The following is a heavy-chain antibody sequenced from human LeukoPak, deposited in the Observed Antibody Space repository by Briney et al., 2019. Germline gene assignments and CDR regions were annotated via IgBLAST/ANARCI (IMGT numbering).Heavy chain of an antibody. D-gene: IGHD1-26*01. CDR3: VKDLGRYRNNCFDY. CDR1: GFTFISDA. J-gene: IGHJ4*02. CDR2: ISGSGGGT. Sequence: GGALRLSCAASGFTFISDAMSWVRQAPENGLDGVSTISGSGGGTYYADSMKGRFTSSRDYSKNTPDLQMNSLRAEDTAVYYCVKDLGRYRNNCFDYWGQGPLVTVSS. V-gene: IGHV3-23*01.